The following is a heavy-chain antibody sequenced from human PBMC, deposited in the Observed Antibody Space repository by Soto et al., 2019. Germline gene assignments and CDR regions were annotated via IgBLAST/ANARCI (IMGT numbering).Heavy chain of an antibody. D-gene: IGHD6-19*01. V-gene: IGHV3-33*01. J-gene: IGHJ4*02. CDR1: GFTFSSYG. CDR3: ARPQPDSSGHYYFDY. Sequence: QVQLVESGGGVVQPGRSLRLSCAASGFTFSSYGMHWVRQAPGKGLEWVAVIWYDGSNKYYADSVKGRFTISRDNSKNTLYLQMNSLRAEDTAVYYCARPQPDSSGHYYFDYWGQGTLVTVSS. CDR2: IWYDGSNK.